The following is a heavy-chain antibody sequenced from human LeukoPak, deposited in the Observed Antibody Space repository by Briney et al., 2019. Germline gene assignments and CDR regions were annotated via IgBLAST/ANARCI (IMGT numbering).Heavy chain of an antibody. J-gene: IGHJ3*01. CDR2: ISFDGSNT. Sequence: GRSLRLSCAASGFTLTNYAMQWVRQAPGKGLEWVALISFDGSNTYYAGSVKSRFTISRDDSKSTLYLQMNSLRAEDAAVYFCARARVPSGGPARAVDLWGQGTMVTVSS. CDR1: GFTLTNYA. D-gene: IGHD3-16*01. V-gene: IGHV3-30*04. CDR3: ARARVPSGGPARAVDL.